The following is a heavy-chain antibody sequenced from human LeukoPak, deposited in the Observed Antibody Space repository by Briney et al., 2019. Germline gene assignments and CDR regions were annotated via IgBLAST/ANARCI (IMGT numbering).Heavy chain of an antibody. CDR1: GYTFTGYY. CDR2: MNPNSGNT. J-gene: IGHJ4*02. Sequence: ASVKVSCKASGYTFTGYYMHWVRQATGQGLEWMGWMNPNSGNTGYAQKFQGRVTMTRNTSISTAYMELSSLRSEDTAVYYCASDYDSSGYMGMWGQGTLVTVSS. CDR3: ASDYDSSGYMGM. D-gene: IGHD3-22*01. V-gene: IGHV1-8*02.